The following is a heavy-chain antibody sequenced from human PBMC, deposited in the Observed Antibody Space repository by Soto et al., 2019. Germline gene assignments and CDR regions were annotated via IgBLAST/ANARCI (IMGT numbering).Heavy chain of an antibody. D-gene: IGHD5-18*01. V-gene: IGHV3-21*01. J-gene: IGHJ4*02. CDR1: GFTFSSYG. CDR2: ISSSSSYI. CDR3: ARDLKYSYGPSPY. Sequence: GGSLRLSCAASGFTFSSYGMNWVRQAPGKGLEWVSSISSSSSYIYYADSVKGRFTISRDNAKNSLYLQMNSLRAEDTAVYYCARDLKYSYGPSPYWGQGTLVTVSS.